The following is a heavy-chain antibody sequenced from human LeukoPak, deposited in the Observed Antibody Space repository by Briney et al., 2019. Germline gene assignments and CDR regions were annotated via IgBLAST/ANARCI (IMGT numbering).Heavy chain of an antibody. CDR2: IYYSGST. D-gene: IGHD3-22*01. CDR1: GGSISSSSYY. V-gene: IGHV4-39*07. Sequence: SETLSLTCTVSGGSISSSSYYWGWIPQPPGKGLEWIGSIYYSGSTYYNPSLKSRVTISVDTSKNQFSLKLSSVTDAERAVYYCARVDWYDSSGYYPEGYWFDPWGQGTLVTVSS. J-gene: IGHJ5*02. CDR3: ARVDWYDSSGYYPEGYWFDP.